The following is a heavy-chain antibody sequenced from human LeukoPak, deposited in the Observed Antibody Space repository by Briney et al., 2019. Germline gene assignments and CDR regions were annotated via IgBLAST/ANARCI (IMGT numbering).Heavy chain of an antibody. Sequence: SETLSLTCTVSDDSITMYYWTWIRQPPGKGLEWIGYVDHTGSTRFNPSLHGRVSISRDTSKNFFSLRLRSVTAADTAVYFCARGRVSSSTWYSTYYYFFYMDFWGKGTTVTASS. J-gene: IGHJ6*03. CDR2: VDHTGST. V-gene: IGHV4-59*01. D-gene: IGHD4-11*01. CDR1: DDSITMYY. CDR3: ARGRVSSSTWYSTYYYFFYMDF.